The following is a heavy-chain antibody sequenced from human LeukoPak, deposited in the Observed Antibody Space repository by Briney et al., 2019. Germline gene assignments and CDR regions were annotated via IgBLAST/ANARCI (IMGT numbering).Heavy chain of an antibody. CDR1: GFTFRSYA. Sequence: GGSLRLSCLASGFTFRSYAVHWVRQAPGKGLEYISSISRDGESTYYADSVKGRFTISRDNAKNMLYLQMNSLSAEDTALYYCATERAGTSGYIVFDYWGQGTLVTVSS. V-gene: IGHV3-64*04. J-gene: IGHJ4*02. CDR3: ATERAGTSGYIVFDY. D-gene: IGHD5-12*01. CDR2: ISRDGEST.